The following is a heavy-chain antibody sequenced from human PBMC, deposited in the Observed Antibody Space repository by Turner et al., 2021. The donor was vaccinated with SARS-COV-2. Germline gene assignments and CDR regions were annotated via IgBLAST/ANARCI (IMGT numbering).Heavy chain of an antibody. Sequence: QVQLQESGPGLVKPSQTLSLTCTVSGGSISSDDYYWSWIRQPPGKCLEWIGYIYYSGSTYYNPSLKSRVTISVDTSKNQFSLKLSSVTAADTAVYYCARFLGYCSVVSCYPDYWGQGTLFTVSS. D-gene: IGHD2-15*01. CDR1: GGSISSDDYY. CDR2: IYYSGST. V-gene: IGHV4-30-4*01. J-gene: IGHJ4*02. CDR3: ARFLGYCSVVSCYPDY.